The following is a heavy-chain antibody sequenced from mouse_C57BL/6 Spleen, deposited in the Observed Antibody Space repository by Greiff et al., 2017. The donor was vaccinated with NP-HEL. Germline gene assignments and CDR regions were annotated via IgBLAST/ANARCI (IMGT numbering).Heavy chain of an antibody. J-gene: IGHJ2*01. D-gene: IGHD2-3*01. V-gene: IGHV1-69*01. CDR1: GYTFTSYW. CDR2: IDPSDSYT. Sequence: VQLQQPGAELVMPGASVKLSCKASGYTFTSYWMHWVKQRPGQGLEWIGEIDPSDSYTNYNQKFKGKSTLTVDKSSSTAYMQLSSLTSEDSAVYYCARTGWLLIFDYWGQGTTLTVSS. CDR3: ARTGWLLIFDY.